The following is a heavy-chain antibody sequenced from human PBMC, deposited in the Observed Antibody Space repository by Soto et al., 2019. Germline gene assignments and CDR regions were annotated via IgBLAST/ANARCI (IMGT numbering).Heavy chain of an antibody. J-gene: IGHJ5*02. CDR2: ISDSGST. CDR1: GFTFSTSA. V-gene: IGHV3-23*01. CDR3: AKVWGEDGYCSRTSCLYYFRP. D-gene: IGHD2-2*03. Sequence: EVQLLESGGGLVQPGGSLRLSCEASGFTFSTSAMSWVRQAPGKGLEWVSTISDSGSTYYADSVKGRFTISRDHSKNSLYLQMNGRRAEDTAVFYCAKVWGEDGYCSRTSCLYYFRPWGQGTLVTVSS.